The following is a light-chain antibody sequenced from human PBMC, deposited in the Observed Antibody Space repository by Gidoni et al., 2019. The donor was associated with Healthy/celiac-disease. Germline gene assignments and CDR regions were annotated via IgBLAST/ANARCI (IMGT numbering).Light chain of an antibody. Sequence: EIVLTQSPGTLSLSPGDRATLSCRASQSVSSSYFAWYQQKPGQAPRLLSYGASSRATGIPDRFSGSGSGTDFTLTISRLEPEDFAVYYCQQYGSMWTFGQGTKVEIK. CDR3: QQYGSMWT. J-gene: IGKJ1*01. V-gene: IGKV3-20*01. CDR2: GAS. CDR1: QSVSSSY.